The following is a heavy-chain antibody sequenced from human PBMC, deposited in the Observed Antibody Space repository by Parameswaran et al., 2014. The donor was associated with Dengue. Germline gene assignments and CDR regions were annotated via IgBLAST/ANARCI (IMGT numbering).Heavy chain of an antibody. CDR2: ISAYNGNT. CDR1: GYTFTSYG. Sequence: ASVKVSCKASGYTFTSYGISWVRQAPGQGLEWMGWISAYNGNTNYAQKLQGRVTMTTDTSTSTAYMELRSLRSDDTAVYYCARVVLLGVDAVNWFDPWGQGTLVTVPS. J-gene: IGHJ5*02. D-gene: IGHD3-16*01. V-gene: IGHV1-18*01. CDR3: ARVVLLGVDAVNWFDP.